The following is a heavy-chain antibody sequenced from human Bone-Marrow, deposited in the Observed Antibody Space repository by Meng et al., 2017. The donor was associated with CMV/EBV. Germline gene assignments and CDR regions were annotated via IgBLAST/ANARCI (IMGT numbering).Heavy chain of an antibody. Sequence: SVKVSCKASGGTFSSYAISWVRQAPGQGLELMGGIIPIFGTANYAQKFQGRVTITTDESTSTAYMELSSLRSEDTAVYYCARDQKALFDPWGQGTLVTVSS. CDR3: ARDQKALFDP. V-gene: IGHV1-69*05. J-gene: IGHJ5*02. CDR2: IIPIFGTA. CDR1: GGTFSSYA.